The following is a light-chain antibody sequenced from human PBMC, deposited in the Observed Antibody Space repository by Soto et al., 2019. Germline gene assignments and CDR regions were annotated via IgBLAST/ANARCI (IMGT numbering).Light chain of an antibody. J-gene: IGLJ1*01. CDR2: EGS. CDR3: CSYAGSLTYV. V-gene: IGLV2-23*01. Sequence: QSALTQPASVSGSPGQSITISCTGTSSDVGSYSLVSWYQQHPGKAPRLMMHEGSKRPSGVSNRFSGSKSGNTASLTISGLQAEDEADYYCCSYAGSLTYVFGTGTKLTVL. CDR1: SSDVGSYSL.